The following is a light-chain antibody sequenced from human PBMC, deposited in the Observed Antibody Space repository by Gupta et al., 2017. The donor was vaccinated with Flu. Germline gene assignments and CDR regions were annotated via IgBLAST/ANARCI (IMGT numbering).Light chain of an antibody. V-gene: IGKV4-1*01. CDR3: QQYYITPRT. CDR1: QSLFYSSTNKNY. J-gene: IGKJ1*01. Sequence: DIVMTQSPDSLPVSLGARATINCRSSQSLFYSSTNKNYLAWYQQKPGQPPKLLIYWASTRESGVPDRFSGSGSGTDFTLTISGLQAEDVAVYYCQQYYITPRTFGQGTKVEIQ. CDR2: WAS.